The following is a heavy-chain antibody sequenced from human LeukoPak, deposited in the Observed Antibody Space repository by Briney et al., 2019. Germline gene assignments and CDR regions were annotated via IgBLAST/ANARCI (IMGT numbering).Heavy chain of an antibody. CDR1: GSNFNTYA. CDR3: AKVAYSIDAFDV. CDR2: ILYDGSNK. Sequence: GTSLRLSCAASGSNFNTYAMHWVRQVPGKGLEWLAVILYDGSNKYFGDSVKGRFTISRDNSKNTPHLQMNSLRVEDTAVYYCAKVAYSIDAFDVWGRGTMVIVSS. J-gene: IGHJ3*01. D-gene: IGHD4-11*01. V-gene: IGHV3-30*18.